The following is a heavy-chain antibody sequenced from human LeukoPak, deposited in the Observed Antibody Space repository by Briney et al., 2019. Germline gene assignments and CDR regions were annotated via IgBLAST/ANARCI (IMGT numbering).Heavy chain of an antibody. V-gene: IGHV3-48*01. CDR3: VRDNPRCCGVVPANIDDY. Sequence: PGGSLRLSCEASGFIFSRDSMNCVRQAPGKGLEWISYISHDSGVRYYADSVRGRFTISRDNAKNSLHLQMHSLRAEDTAVYYCVRDNPRCCGVVPANIDDYWGQGTLVTVSS. CDR2: ISHDSGVR. J-gene: IGHJ4*02. D-gene: IGHD2-15*01. CDR1: GFIFSRDS.